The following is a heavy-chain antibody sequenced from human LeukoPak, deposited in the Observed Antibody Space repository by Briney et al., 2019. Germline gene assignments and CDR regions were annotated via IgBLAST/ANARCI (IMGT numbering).Heavy chain of an antibody. V-gene: IGHV3-66*01. CDR1: GFTVSSNY. CDR2: IYSGGST. J-gene: IGHJ5*02. Sequence: PGGSLRLSCAASGFTVSSNYMSWVRQAPGKGLEWVSVIYSGGSTYYADSVKGRFTISRDNSKNTLYLQMNSLRAEDTAVYYCAKASPHNYGSGSYYLNPFDPWGQGTLVTVSS. D-gene: IGHD3-10*01. CDR3: AKASPHNYGSGSYYLNPFDP.